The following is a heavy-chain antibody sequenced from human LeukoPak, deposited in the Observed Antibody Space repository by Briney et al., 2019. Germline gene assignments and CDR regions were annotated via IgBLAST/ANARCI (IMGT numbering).Heavy chain of an antibody. D-gene: IGHD5-18*01. Sequence: SETLSLTCTVSGGSISSYYWSWIRQPPGKGLEWIGYIYYSGSTNYNPSLKSRVTISVDTSKDQFSLKLSSVTAADTAVYYCARMQLWPPTYYYGMDVWGQGTTVTVPS. J-gene: IGHJ6*02. CDR2: IYYSGST. V-gene: IGHV4-59*01. CDR1: GGSISSYY. CDR3: ARMQLWPPTYYYGMDV.